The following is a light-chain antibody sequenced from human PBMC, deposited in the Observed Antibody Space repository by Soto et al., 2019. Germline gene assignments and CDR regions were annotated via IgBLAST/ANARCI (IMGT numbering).Light chain of an antibody. CDR3: QSHDRSLSGYV. Sequence: QLVLTQPPSVSGAPGQRVTISCTGSSSNIGAGYDVHWYQQLPGTAPKLLIYGNTNRPSGVPDRFSGSKSGTSASLAITGLQTEDEADYYCQSHDRSLSGYVFGTGTKLTVL. V-gene: IGLV1-40*01. CDR1: SSNIGAGYD. CDR2: GNT. J-gene: IGLJ1*01.